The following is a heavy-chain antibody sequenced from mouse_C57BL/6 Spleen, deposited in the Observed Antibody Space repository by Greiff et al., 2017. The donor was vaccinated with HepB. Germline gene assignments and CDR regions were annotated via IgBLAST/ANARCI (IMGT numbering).Heavy chain of an antibody. CDR2: ISYDGSN. CDR1: GYSITSGYY. V-gene: IGHV3-6*01. Sequence: ESGPGLVKPSQSLSLTCSVTGYSITSGYYWNWILQFPGNKLEWMGYISYDGSNNYNPSLKNRISITRDTSKNQFFLKLNSVTTEDTATYYCARDHYDYDAYFDYWGQGTTLTVSS. J-gene: IGHJ2*01. D-gene: IGHD2-4*01. CDR3: ARDHYDYDAYFDY.